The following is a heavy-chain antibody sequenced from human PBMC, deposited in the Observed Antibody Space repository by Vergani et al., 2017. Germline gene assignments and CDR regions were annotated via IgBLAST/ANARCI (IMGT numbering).Heavy chain of an antibody. J-gene: IGHJ4*02. V-gene: IGHV3-9*01. D-gene: IGHD5-18*01. CDR1: GFTFDDYA. CDR2: ISWNSGSI. Sequence: EVQLVESGGGLVQPGRSLRLSGAASGFTFDDYAMHWVRQAPGKGLEWVSGISWNSGSIGYADSVKGRFTISRDNAKNSLYLQMNSLRAEDTALYYCAKDKRIGYSYGLFDYWGQGTLVTVSS. CDR3: AKDKRIGYSYGLFDY.